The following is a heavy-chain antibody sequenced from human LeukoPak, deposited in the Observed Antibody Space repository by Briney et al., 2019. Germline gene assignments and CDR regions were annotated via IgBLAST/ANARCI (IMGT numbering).Heavy chain of an antibody. CDR1: GYSISGGYF. D-gene: IGHD3-10*01. V-gene: IGHV4-38-2*02. Sequence: PSETLSLTCTVSGYSISGGYFWGWIRQSPGKGLEWIGSIYHSGSTSYNPSLKSRVTVLVDTSKNQFSLKLNSVTAADTAVYYCARASSQGVSSAWGQGTLVTVSS. J-gene: IGHJ4*02. CDR2: IYHSGST. CDR3: ARASSQGVSSA.